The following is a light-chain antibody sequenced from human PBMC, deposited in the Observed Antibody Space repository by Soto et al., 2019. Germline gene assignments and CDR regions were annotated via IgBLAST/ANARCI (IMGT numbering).Light chain of an antibody. CDR2: EVT. CDR1: STDIGDYNY. V-gene: IGLV2-14*01. CDR3: SSYTSDNTLI. Sequence: QSVLTQPASVSGSPGQSITISCTGASTDIGDYNYVSWYRQRPGKAPQLVIYEVTNRPSGISSRFSGSKSGSTASLTISGLQAADEADYYCSSYTSDNTLIFGGGTKLTVL. J-gene: IGLJ2*01.